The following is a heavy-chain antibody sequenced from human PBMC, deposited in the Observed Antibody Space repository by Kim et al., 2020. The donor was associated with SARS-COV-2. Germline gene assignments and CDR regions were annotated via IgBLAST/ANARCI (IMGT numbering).Heavy chain of an antibody. D-gene: IGHD2-15*01. CDR2: ISSNGGST. J-gene: IGHJ4*02. Sequence: GGSLRLSCAASGFTFSSYAMHWVRQALGKGLEYVSAISSNGGSTYYANSVKGRFTISRDNSKNTLYLQMGSLRAEDMAVYYCARALGYCSGGSCYWFFDYWGQGTLVTVSS. CDR3: ARALGYCSGGSCYWFFDY. CDR1: GFTFSSYA. V-gene: IGHV3-64*01.